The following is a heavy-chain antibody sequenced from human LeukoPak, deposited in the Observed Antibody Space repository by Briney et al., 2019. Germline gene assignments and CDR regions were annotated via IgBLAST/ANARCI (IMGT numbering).Heavy chain of an antibody. CDR1: GGTFSSYA. J-gene: IGHJ4*02. Sequence: GASVKVSCKASGGTFSSYAISWVRQAPGQGLEWMGRIIPILGIANYAQKFQGRVTITADKSTSTAYMELSSLRSEDTAVYYCARYYYDSSGYDWGQGTLVTVSS. D-gene: IGHD3-22*01. CDR2: IIPILGIA. CDR3: ARYYYDSSGYD. V-gene: IGHV1-69*04.